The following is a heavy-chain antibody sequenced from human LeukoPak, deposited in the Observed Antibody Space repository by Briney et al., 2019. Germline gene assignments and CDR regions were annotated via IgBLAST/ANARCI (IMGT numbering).Heavy chain of an antibody. CDR1: GFSFNAYW. CDR3: ARDDQSVTMGRGQTSYYYYGMDV. V-gene: IGHV3-30*03. CDR2: MSYDENTK. J-gene: IGHJ6*02. D-gene: IGHD3-10*01. Sequence: GGSLRLSCTASGFSFNAYWMHWVRKAPGTGLEGVAIMSYDENTKYYADSVKGRFTVSRDNSKNTLYLQMDSLRPEDTAVYYCARDDQSVTMGRGQTSYYYYGMDVWGQGTTVTVSS.